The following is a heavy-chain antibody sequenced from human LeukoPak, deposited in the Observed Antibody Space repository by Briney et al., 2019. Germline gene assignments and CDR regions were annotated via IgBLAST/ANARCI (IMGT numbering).Heavy chain of an antibody. CDR2: IIPIFGTA. Sequence: SVKVSCKASGGTFSSYAISWVRQAPGQGLEWMGGIIPIFGTANYSQKFQGRVTITADESTSTAYMELSSLRSEDTAVYFRARDGLELPRGAFDIWGQGTMVTVSS. V-gene: IGHV1-69*13. J-gene: IGHJ3*02. CDR1: GGTFSSYA. D-gene: IGHD1-7*01. CDR3: ARDGLELPRGAFDI.